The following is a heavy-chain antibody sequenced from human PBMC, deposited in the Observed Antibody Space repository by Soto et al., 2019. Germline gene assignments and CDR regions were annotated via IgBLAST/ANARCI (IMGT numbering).Heavy chain of an antibody. J-gene: IGHJ6*02. CDR1: GQYIKSNFW. CDR3: ARVFQLRGYGPGEDYYYSGMDV. CDR2: IYHSGST. Sequence: SETLSLTCLVSGQYIKSNFWWAWVRQSPGKDLEWIGEIYHSGSTNYNPSLKSRVNISVDKSKHQFSLKLSSVTAADTAVYYCARVFQLRGYGPGEDYYYSGMDVWGQGTTVTVSS. D-gene: IGHD5-18*01. V-gene: IGHV4-4*02.